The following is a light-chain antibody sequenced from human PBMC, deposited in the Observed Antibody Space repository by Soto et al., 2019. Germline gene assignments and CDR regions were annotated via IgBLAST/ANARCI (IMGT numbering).Light chain of an antibody. V-gene: IGLV2-23*02. CDR1: SSDVGSYKL. CDR3: CSYAGSSTLDV. CDR2: DVS. J-gene: IGLJ1*01. Sequence: QSALTQPASVSGSPGQSITISCTGTSSDVGSYKLVSWYQQHPGKAPKLMIYDVSKRPSGVSNRFSGSKSGNTASLTISGLQAEDEADYYCCSYAGSSTLDVFGTGTKLTVL.